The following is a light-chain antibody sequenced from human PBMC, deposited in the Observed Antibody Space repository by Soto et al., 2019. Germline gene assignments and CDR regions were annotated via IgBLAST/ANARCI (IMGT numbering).Light chain of an antibody. CDR1: QSVRNN. CDR2: YAS. J-gene: IGKJ5*01. CDR3: QQYNNWPPIT. Sequence: EIMMTQSPATLSVSPGERATLSCRASQSVRNNLAWYQRKPGQVPRLLIYYASTLATGIPARFSGSGSGTEFTLTISSRRSEDVAVYYCQQYNNWPPITFGQGTRLEIK. V-gene: IGKV3-15*01.